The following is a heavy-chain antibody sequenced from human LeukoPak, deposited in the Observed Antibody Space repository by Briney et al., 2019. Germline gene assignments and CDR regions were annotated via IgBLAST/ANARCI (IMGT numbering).Heavy chain of an antibody. CDR1: GSSISSYY. CDR3: ARIDPARVEYFDY. Sequence: PSETLSLTCTVSGSSISSYYWSWIRQPPGKGLEWIGEINHSGSTNYNPSLKSRVTISVDTSKNQFSLKLSSVTAADTAVYYCARIDPARVEYFDYWGQGTLVTVSS. J-gene: IGHJ4*02. CDR2: INHSGST. D-gene: IGHD4-23*01. V-gene: IGHV4-34*01.